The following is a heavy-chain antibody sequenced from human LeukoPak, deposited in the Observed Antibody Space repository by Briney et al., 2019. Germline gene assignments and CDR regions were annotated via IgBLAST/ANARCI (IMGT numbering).Heavy chain of an antibody. D-gene: IGHD3-22*01. V-gene: IGHV3-7*01. J-gene: IGHJ4*02. CDR2: INQDGSER. CDR3: AAFYYDPAY. CDR1: GFTFTTYW. Sequence: PGGSLRLSCAASGFTFTTYWMNWVRQAPGKGLEWVANINQDGSERYYVDSVKGRFTVSRDNVKDSLSLQMNSLRVEDTAVYYCAAFYYDPAYWGQGTLVTVSS.